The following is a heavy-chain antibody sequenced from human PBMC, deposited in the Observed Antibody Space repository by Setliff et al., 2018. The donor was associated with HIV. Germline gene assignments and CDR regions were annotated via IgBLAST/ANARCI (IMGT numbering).Heavy chain of an antibody. D-gene: IGHD4-17*01. CDR1: GYSIGSNDW. V-gene: IGHV4-28*05. CDR2: IYYSGSI. CDR3: AKKGNGDYHFDY. J-gene: IGHJ4*02. Sequence: PSETLSLTCVVSGYSIGSNDWWGWIRQSPGKGLGWIGYIYYSGSIYYNPSLKSRVTMSVDTSKNQFSLKLSSVTAVDTAVYYCAKKGNGDYHFDYWGQGTLVTV.